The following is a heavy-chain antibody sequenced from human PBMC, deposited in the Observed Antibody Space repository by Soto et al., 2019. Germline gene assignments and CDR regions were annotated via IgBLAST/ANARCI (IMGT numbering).Heavy chain of an antibody. Sequence: EVQLVESGGGLVQPGGSLRLSCAASGFTFSSYSMNWVRQAPGKGLEWVSYISSSSSTIYYADSVKGRFTISRDNAKNSLYLQMNSLRDEDTAVYYCARALDSSGWYAFPSYWGQGTLVAVSS. D-gene: IGHD6-19*01. CDR1: GFTFSSYS. CDR2: ISSSSSTI. J-gene: IGHJ4*02. CDR3: ARALDSSGWYAFPSY. V-gene: IGHV3-48*02.